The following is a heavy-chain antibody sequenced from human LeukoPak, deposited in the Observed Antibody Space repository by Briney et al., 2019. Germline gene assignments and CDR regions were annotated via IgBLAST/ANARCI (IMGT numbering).Heavy chain of an antibody. CDR2: ISSSSSYI. D-gene: IGHD3-16*02. CDR3: ASFYVWGSYRYFDY. J-gene: IGHJ4*02. V-gene: IGHV3-21*01. CDR1: GFTFSSYS. Sequence: GGSLRLSCAASGFTFSSYSMNWVRQAPGKGLEWVSFISSSSSYIYYADSVKGRFTISRDNAKNSLYLQMNSLRAEDTAVYYRASFYVWGSYRYFDYWGQGTLVTVSS.